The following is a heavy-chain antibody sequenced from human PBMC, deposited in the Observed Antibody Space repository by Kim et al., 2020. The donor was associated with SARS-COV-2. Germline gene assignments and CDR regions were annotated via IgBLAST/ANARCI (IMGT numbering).Heavy chain of an antibody. D-gene: IGHD3-10*01. V-gene: IGHV4-30-2*05. CDR3: ASPSGTNSGSYHDAFDI. J-gene: IGHJ3*02. Sequence: LKSRVTISVDTSKNQFSLKLSSVTAADTAVYYCASPSGTNSGSYHDAFDIWGQGTMVTVSS.